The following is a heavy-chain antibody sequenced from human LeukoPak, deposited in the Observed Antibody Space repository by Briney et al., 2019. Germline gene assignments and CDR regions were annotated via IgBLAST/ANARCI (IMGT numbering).Heavy chain of an antibody. CDR2: IIPIFDTA. D-gene: IGHD3-10*01. J-gene: IGHJ4*02. V-gene: IGHV1-69*06. CDR1: GFTFSSYA. Sequence: GGSLRLSCAASGFTFSSYAMSWVRLAPGKGLEWMGGIIPIFDTANHAQKFQGRVTITADKSTGTAYMELSSLRSEDTAVYYCASPGEWFGETEHWGQGTLVTVSS. CDR3: ASPGEWFGETEH.